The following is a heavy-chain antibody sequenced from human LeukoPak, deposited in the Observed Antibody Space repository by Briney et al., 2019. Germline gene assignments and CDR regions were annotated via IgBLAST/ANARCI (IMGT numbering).Heavy chain of an antibody. CDR3: ARDTMVRGVTDYYYGMDV. V-gene: IGHV1-18*01. CDR2: ISAYNGNT. J-gene: IGHJ6*02. D-gene: IGHD3-10*01. Sequence: GASVKVSCKASGYTFTSYGISWVRQAPGQGLEWMGWISAYNGNTNYAQKLQGRVTMTTDTSTSTAYMELRSLRSDDTAAYYCARDTMVRGVTDYYYGMDVWGQGTTVTVSS. CDR1: GYTFTSYG.